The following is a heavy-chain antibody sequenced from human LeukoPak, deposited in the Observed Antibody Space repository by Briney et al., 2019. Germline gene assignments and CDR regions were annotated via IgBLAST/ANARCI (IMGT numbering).Heavy chain of an antibody. V-gene: IGHV4-39*07. CDR1: GGSISSTSYY. CDR2: IYYSGST. CDR3: ARGETNYYYYYMDV. Sequence: SETLSLTCTVSGGSISSTSYYWGWIRQPPGKGLEWIGNIYYSGSTYYNPSLKSRVTISVDTSKNQFSLKLSSVTAADTAVYCRARGETNYYYYYMDVWGKGTTVTVSS. D-gene: IGHD1-1*01. J-gene: IGHJ6*03.